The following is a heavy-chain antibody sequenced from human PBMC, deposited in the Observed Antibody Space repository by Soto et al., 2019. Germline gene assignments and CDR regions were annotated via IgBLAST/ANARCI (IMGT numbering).Heavy chain of an antibody. Sequence: SETLSRTCTVSGGSISSYCWSWIRQPAWEGLEWVGYIYYSGSTSYNPYLKSRVTISVDTYKNQFSLKLSSVTSADTAVYYCARVFDSSGYLFEHWGKGTTVTVSS. J-gene: IGHJ6*04. CDR1: GGSISSYC. CDR2: IYYSGST. CDR3: ARVFDSSGYLFEH. D-gene: IGHD3-22*01. V-gene: IGHV4-59*01.